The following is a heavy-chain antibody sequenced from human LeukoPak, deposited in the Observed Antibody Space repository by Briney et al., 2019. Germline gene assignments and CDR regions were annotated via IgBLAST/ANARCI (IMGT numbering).Heavy chain of an antibody. Sequence: SETLSLTCTVSGGSISSGGYYWSWIRQPAGKGLEWIGRIYTSGSTNYNPSLKSRVTMSVDTSKNQFSLKLSSVTAADTAVYYCAGSGYSYGYDNPFDYWGQGTLVTVSS. D-gene: IGHD5-18*01. J-gene: IGHJ4*02. CDR2: IYTSGST. CDR3: AGSGYSYGYDNPFDY. CDR1: GGSISSGGYY. V-gene: IGHV4-61*02.